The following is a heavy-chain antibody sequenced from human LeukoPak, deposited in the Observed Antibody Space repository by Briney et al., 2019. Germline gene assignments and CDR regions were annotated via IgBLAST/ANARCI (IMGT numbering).Heavy chain of an antibody. J-gene: IGHJ6*02. CDR3: AKDMTTVVTGYYYGMDV. CDR1: GFTFSSYG. Sequence: GGSLRLSCAAFGFTFSSYGMHWVRQAPGKGLEWVAVISYDGSNKYYADSVKGRFTISRDNSKNTLYLQMNSLRAEDTAVYYCAKDMTTVVTGYYYGMDVWGQGTTVTVSS. V-gene: IGHV3-30*18. D-gene: IGHD4-23*01. CDR2: ISYDGSNK.